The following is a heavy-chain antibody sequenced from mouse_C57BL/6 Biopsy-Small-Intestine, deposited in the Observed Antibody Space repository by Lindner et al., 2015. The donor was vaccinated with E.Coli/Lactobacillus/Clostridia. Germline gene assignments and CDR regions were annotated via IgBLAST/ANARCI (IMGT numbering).Heavy chain of an antibody. CDR3: APNSYGSSPVPFDY. D-gene: IGHD1-1*01. CDR1: AFNIKDYY. CDR2: IDPEDGET. V-gene: IGHV14-2*01. J-gene: IGHJ2*01. Sequence: EVQLQESGAELVKPGASVKLSCTASAFNIKDYYMHWVKQRTEQGLEWIGRIDPEDGETKYAPQFQGKATITADTSSNTAYLQLSSLTSEDTAVYYCAPNSYGSSPVPFDYWGQGTTLTVSS.